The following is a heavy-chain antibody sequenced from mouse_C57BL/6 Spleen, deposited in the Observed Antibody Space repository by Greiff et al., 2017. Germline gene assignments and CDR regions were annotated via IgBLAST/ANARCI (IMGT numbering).Heavy chain of an antibody. J-gene: IGHJ4*01. D-gene: IGHD2-4*01. CDR1: GFSLTSYG. CDR3: ARNWGDYVMDD. CDR2: IWRGGST. V-gene: IGHV2-2*01. Sequence: QVQLQPSGPGLVQPSPTLSITCTVSGFSLTSYGVHWVRQSPGKGLEWLGVIWRGGSTEYIAAFISRLSISKDNSKNQVFFNMNSLQADDTAIYYCARNWGDYVMDDWGQGTSVTVSS.